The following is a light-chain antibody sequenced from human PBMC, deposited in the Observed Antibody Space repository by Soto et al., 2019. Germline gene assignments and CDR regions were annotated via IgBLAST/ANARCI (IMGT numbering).Light chain of an antibody. CDR3: QQYGSSPWT. CDR2: GAS. CDR1: HSVSSSY. V-gene: IGKV3-20*01. Sequence: IMLTLSPGTLSLSPGESATLSCRASHSVSSSYLAWYQQKPGQAPRLLIYGASSRATGIPDRFSGSGSGTDFTLTISRLEPEDFAVYYCQQYGSSPWTFGQGTKV. J-gene: IGKJ1*01.